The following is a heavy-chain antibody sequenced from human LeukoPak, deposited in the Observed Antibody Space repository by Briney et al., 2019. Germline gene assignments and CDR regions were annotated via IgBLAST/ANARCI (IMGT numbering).Heavy chain of an antibody. CDR3: ARRKTYYYYYMDV. Sequence: PSETLSLTCTVSGGSISSSSYCWSWIRQPPGKGLEWIGEINHSGSTNYNPSLKSRVTISVDTSKNQFSLKLSSVTAADTAVYYCARRKTYYYYYMDVWGKGTTVTVSS. J-gene: IGHJ6*03. CDR2: INHSGST. D-gene: IGHD1-14*01. V-gene: IGHV4-39*07. CDR1: GGSISSSSYC.